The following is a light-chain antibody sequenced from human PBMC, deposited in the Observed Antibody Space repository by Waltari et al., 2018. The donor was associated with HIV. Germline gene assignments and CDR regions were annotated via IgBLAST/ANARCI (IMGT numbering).Light chain of an antibody. CDR3: QQYYSLPFT. V-gene: IGKV4-1*01. CDR1: QSVLYSSSSKNY. CDR2: WAS. Sequence: DIVMTQSPDSLVVSLGERATINCKSSQSVLYSSSSKNYLAWYQQKPGQSPKLLIYWASTREPGVPDRFSGGGSGTDFTRTISSLQAEDVAVDYSQQYYSLPFTFGPGTKVDIK. J-gene: IGKJ3*01.